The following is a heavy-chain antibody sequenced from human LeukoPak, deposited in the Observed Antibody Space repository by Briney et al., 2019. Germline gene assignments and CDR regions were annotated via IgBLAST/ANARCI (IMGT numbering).Heavy chain of an antibody. CDR1: GGSFSGYY. CDR2: INHSGST. V-gene: IGHV4-34*01. J-gene: IGHJ4*02. Sequence: SETLSLTCAVYGGSFSGYYWSWIRQPPGKGLEWIGEINHSGSTNYNPSLKSRVTISVDTSKNQFSLKLSSVTAADTAVFYCARENSGSYREFDYWGQGTLVTVSS. CDR3: ARENSGSYREFDY. D-gene: IGHD1-26*01.